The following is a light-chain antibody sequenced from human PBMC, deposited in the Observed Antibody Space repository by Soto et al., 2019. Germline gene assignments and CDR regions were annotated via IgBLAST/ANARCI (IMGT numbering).Light chain of an antibody. J-gene: IGKJ1*01. CDR3: QQYYSTPQT. V-gene: IGKV4-1*01. CDR1: QSILYSSNNKNY. CDR2: WAS. Sequence: DIVMTQSPASLAVSLGERATINCKSSQSILYSSNNKNYLAWYQQKPGQPPKLLIYWASTRESGVPDRFSGSGSGTDFTLTINSLQPEDVAVYYCQQYYSTPQTFGQGTKVEVK.